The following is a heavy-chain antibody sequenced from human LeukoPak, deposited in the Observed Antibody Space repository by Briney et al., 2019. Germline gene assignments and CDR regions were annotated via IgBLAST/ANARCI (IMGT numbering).Heavy chain of an antibody. Sequence: PGGSQRLSCAASGFTVSSNYMSWVRQAPGKGLEWVSVIYSGGSTYYADSVKGRFTIPRDNSKNTLYLQMNSLRAEDTAVYYCATLGYCSGGSCYDWGQGTLVTVSS. V-gene: IGHV3-66*01. CDR2: IYSGGST. D-gene: IGHD2-15*01. CDR3: ATLGYCSGGSCYD. CDR1: GFTVSSNY. J-gene: IGHJ4*02.